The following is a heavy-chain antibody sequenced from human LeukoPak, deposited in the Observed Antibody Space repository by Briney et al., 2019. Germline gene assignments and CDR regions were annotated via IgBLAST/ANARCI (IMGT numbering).Heavy chain of an antibody. CDR2: IKEDGSEE. CDR1: TFTFGNYW. J-gene: IGHJ4*02. D-gene: IGHD6-13*01. V-gene: IGHV3-7*01. CDR3: ARDPAAWDY. Sequence: PGGSLRLSCAASTFTFGNYWMSWFRQAPGKGLEWVANIKEDGSEEYYVDSVKGRFTISRDNTKNSLYLQMNSLRAEDTAVYYCARDPAAWDYWGQGTLVTVSS.